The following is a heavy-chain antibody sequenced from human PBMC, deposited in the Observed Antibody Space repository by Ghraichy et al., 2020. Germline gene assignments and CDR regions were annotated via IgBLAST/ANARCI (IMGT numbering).Heavy chain of an antibody. J-gene: IGHJ4*02. CDR3: ARYRGGYIGYDPAYFDY. D-gene: IGHD5-12*01. V-gene: IGHV1-3*01. Sequence: ASVKVSCKASGYTFNEYAMHWVRQAPGQGLEWMGWINADNGWANTGDGDTRYSQKFQGRVTITRDTSASTAYMELTSLRSEDTAVYFCARYRGGYIGYDPAYFDYWGQGTLVTVSS. CDR2: INADNGWANTGDGDT. CDR1: GYTFNEYA.